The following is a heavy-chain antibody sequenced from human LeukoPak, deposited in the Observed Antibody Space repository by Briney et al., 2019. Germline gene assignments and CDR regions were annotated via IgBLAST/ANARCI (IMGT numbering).Heavy chain of an antibody. V-gene: IGHV1-2*02. CDR3: ARVTGRHFDWLPYFDY. CDR2: INPNSGGT. CDR1: GYTFTGHY. D-gene: IGHD3-9*01. Sequence: ASVKVSCKASGYTFTGHYMHWVRQAPGQGLEWMGWINPNSGGTNYAQKFQGRVTMTRDTSISTAYMQLSRLRSDDTAVYYCARVTGRHFDWLPYFDYWGQGTLATVSS. J-gene: IGHJ4*02.